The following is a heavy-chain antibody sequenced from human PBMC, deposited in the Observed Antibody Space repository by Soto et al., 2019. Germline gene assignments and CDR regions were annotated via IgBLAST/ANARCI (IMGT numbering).Heavy chain of an antibody. CDR1: CGRISSTSLG. CDR3: ARQYYEGSWRQIDY. D-gene: IGHD3-10*01. CDR2: IFSSGGT. V-gene: IGHV4-39*01. J-gene: IGHJ4*02. Sequence: EPLSITANSSCGRISSTSLGLGWIRPPPGRGLDWVGSIFSSGGTYYNPSLKSRVTISVHTSSKQFSLKLRSVTAADTAVYYCARQYYEGSWRQIDYWGQGTLVTGSS.